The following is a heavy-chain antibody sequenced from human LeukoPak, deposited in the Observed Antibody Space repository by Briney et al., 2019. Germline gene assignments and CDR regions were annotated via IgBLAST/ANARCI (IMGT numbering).Heavy chain of an antibody. CDR2: ISGSGGST. CDR3: EKGLEPSPHYYDSSPGY. Sequence: GGSLRLSCAASGFTFSSYGMSWVRQAPGKGLEWVSAISGSGGSTYYADSVKGRFTISRDNSKNTLYLQMNSLRAEDTAVYYCEKGLEPSPHYYDSSPGYWGQGTLVTVSS. V-gene: IGHV3-23*01. D-gene: IGHD3-22*01. CDR1: GFTFSSYG. J-gene: IGHJ4*02.